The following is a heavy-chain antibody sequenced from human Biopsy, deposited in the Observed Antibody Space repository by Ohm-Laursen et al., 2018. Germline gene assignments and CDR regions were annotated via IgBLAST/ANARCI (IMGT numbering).Heavy chain of an antibody. CDR1: GYAVNDYF. CDR2: ISPNSGGT. Sequence: SSVKVSCKGSGYAVNDYFLHWLRQAPGQGPEWMGWISPNSGGTNYAQKFQGRVTMTTDTSTSTVYLELRRLISDDTAVYYCARDPRYGYGSYFDYWGQGTLVAVSS. D-gene: IGHD3-10*01. CDR3: ARDPRYGYGSYFDY. J-gene: IGHJ4*02. V-gene: IGHV1-2*02.